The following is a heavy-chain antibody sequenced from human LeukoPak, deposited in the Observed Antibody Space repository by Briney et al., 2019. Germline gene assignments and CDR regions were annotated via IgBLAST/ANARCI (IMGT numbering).Heavy chain of an antibody. CDR2: ISWNSGSI. D-gene: IGHD6-19*01. V-gene: IGHV3-9*03. CDR3: AKDSSSGWFRGYFQH. Sequence: PGGPLRLSCAASGFTFDDYAMHWVRQAPGKGLEWVSGISWNSGSIGYADSVKGRFTISRDNAKNSLYLQMNSLRAEDMALYYCAKDSSSGWFRGYFQHWGQGTLVTVSS. CDR1: GFTFDDYA. J-gene: IGHJ1*01.